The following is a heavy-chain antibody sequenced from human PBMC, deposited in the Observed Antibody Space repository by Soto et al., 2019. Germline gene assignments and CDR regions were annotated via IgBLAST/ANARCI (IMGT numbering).Heavy chain of an antibody. CDR3: ATDRYNLSWYDVALDY. CDR1: GFSFDRYA. V-gene: IGHV3-20*04. CDR2: LNWRGDNV. D-gene: IGHD1-20*01. J-gene: IGHJ4*01. Sequence: PGGSLTLSCAASGFSFDRYAMHWVRQVPGRGLEWVAGLNWRGDNVAYVDPVKGRSTISRDNAKQSLFLQMASLRPEDTAHYYCATDRYNLSWYDVALDYWGHGIPVTVSS.